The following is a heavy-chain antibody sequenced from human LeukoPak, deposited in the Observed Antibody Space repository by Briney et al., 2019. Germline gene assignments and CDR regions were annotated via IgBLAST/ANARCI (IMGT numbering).Heavy chain of an antibody. J-gene: IGHJ3*02. Sequence: ASVKDSCKASGYTFSSYGISWVRQAPGQGLEWMGWISGYNGNRKYVQRLQDRVTMTTDTSTTTAYLELRSLRSDDTAVYFCARSPVSGSDAFDIWGQGTMVTVSS. V-gene: IGHV1-18*01. CDR1: GYTFSSYG. CDR3: ARSPVSGSDAFDI. CDR2: ISGYNGNR. D-gene: IGHD1-1*01.